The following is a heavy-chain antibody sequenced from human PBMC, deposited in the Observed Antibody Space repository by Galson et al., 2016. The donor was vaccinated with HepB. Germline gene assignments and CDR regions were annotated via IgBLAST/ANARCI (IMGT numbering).Heavy chain of an antibody. CDR2: ISYDGSNK. D-gene: IGHD2-2*01. V-gene: IGHV3-30*18. CDR3: AKDGRIYCSSASCHDHFHY. Sequence: SLRLSCAASGFTFSSYGMHWVRQAPGKGLEWVAFISYDGSNKKYADSMKGRFPISRDNSKKTLYLQMNSLRAEDTAVYYCAKDGRIYCSSASCHDHFHYWGQGTLVTVSS. CDR1: GFTFSSYG. J-gene: IGHJ4*02.